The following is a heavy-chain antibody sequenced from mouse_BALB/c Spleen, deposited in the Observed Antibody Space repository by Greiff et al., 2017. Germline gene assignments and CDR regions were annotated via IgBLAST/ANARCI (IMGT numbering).Heavy chain of an antibody. CDR1: GFTFSDYY. V-gene: IGHV5-4*02. CDR3: ARDGGYQYYFDY. CDR2: ISDGGSYT. D-gene: IGHD5-1-1*01. Sequence: DVHLVESGGGLVKPGGSLKLSCAASGFTFSDYYMYWVRQTPEKRLEWVATISDGGSYTYYPDSVKGRFTISRDNAKNNLYLQMSSLKSEDTAMYYCARDGGYQYYFDYWGQGTTLTVSS. J-gene: IGHJ2*01.